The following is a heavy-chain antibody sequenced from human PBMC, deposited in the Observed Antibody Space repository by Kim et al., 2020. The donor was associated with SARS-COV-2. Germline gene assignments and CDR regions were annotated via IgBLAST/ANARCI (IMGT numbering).Heavy chain of an antibody. Sequence: GGSLRLSCAASGFTFSSYAMSWVRQAPGKGLEWVSVIYSGGSSTYYADSVKGRFTISRDNSKNTLYLQMNSLRAEDTAVYYCAKDGSGSYDPQYYYYGMDVWGQGTTVTVSS. D-gene: IGHD3-10*01. CDR2: IYSGGSST. CDR3: AKDGSGSYDPQYYYYGMDV. CDR1: GFTFSSYA. V-gene: IGHV3-23*03. J-gene: IGHJ6*02.